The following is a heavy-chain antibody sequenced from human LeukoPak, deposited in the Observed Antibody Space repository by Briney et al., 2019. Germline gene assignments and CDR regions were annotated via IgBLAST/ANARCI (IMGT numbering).Heavy chain of an antibody. D-gene: IGHD6-13*01. Sequence: GASVKVSCKASGGTFSSYAISWVRQAPGQGPEWMGGIIPIFGTANYAQKFQGRVTITTDESTSTAYMELSSLRSEDTAVYYCARVEGGGSSWYYWFDPWGQGTLVTVSS. V-gene: IGHV1-69*05. CDR3: ARVEGGGSSWYYWFDP. J-gene: IGHJ5*02. CDR1: GGTFSSYA. CDR2: IIPIFGTA.